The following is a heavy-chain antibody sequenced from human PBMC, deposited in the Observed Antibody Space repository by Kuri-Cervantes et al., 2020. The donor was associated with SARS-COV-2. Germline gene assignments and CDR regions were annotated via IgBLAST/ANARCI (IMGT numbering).Heavy chain of an antibody. CDR1: GGSISSSSYY. CDR2: IYYSGST. CDR3: ARRSPQSYYYGMDV. Sequence: SETLSLTCTVSGGSISSSSYYWGWIRQPPGKGLEWIGSIYYSGSTYYNPSLKSRVTISVDTSENQFSLNLTSVTAADSAMFYCARRSPQSYYYGMDVWGQGTTVTVSS. V-gene: IGHV4-39*01. J-gene: IGHJ6*02.